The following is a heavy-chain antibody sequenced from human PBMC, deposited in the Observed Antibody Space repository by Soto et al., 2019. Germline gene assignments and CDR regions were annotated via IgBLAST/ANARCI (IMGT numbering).Heavy chain of an antibody. CDR1: GFTFSSSS. D-gene: IGHD3-10*01. J-gene: IGHJ6*04. CDR3: ARAPMTQILTMVYLEDGTDG. Sequence: LRLSFAASGFTFSSSSMNWVRQAPWKVLEWVSSISSISYIYYADSVKGRFTISRDNAKNSLYLQMNSLRAEDTAVYYCARAPMTQILTMVYLEDGTDGWRKGSXVTVSS. CDR2: ISSISYI. V-gene: IGHV3-21*01.